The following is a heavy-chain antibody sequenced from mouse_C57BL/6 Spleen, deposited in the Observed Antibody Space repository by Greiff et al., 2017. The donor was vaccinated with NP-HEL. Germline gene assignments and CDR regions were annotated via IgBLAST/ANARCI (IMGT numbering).Heavy chain of an antibody. CDR2: IRNKANGDTT. D-gene: IGHD2-3*01. Sequence: DVKLVESGGGLVQPGGSLSLSCAASGFTFTDYYMSWVRQPPGKALEWLGFIRNKANGDTTEYSASVKGRFTISRDNSKSILYLQMNALRAEDSATYDCARALDGYYYYAMDYWGQGTSVTVSS. V-gene: IGHV7-3*01. CDR3: ARALDGYYYYAMDY. J-gene: IGHJ4*01. CDR1: GFTFTDYY.